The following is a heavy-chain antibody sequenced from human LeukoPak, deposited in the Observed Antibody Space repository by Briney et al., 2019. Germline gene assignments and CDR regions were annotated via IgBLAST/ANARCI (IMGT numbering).Heavy chain of an antibody. CDR3: AREAITIFGDYYFDY. D-gene: IGHD3-3*01. J-gene: IGHJ4*02. CDR1: GDSVSSNSAA. CDR2: TYYKSKWYN. Sequence: SQTLSLTCAVSGDSVSSNSAAWHWIRQSPSRGLEWLGRTYYKSKWYNDYALPVKSRITINPDTSENQFSLHLNSVTPEDTAVYYCAREAITIFGDYYFDYWGQGTLVTVSS. V-gene: IGHV6-1*01.